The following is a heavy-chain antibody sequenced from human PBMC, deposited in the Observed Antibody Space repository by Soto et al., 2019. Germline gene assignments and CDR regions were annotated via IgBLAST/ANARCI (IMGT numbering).Heavy chain of an antibody. Sequence: GGSLRLSCAASGFTFSSYGMHWVRQAPGKGLEWVAVIWYDGGNKYYADSVKGRFTISRDNSKNTLYLQMNSLRAEDTAVYYCARDGRYDFWSGYRGAFDIWGQGTMVTVSS. CDR3: ARDGRYDFWSGYRGAFDI. D-gene: IGHD3-3*01. CDR1: GFTFSSYG. V-gene: IGHV3-33*01. CDR2: IWYDGGNK. J-gene: IGHJ3*02.